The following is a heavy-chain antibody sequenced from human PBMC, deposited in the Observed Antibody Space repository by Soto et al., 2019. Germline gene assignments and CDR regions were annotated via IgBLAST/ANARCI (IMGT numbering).Heavy chain of an antibody. D-gene: IGHD3-22*01. Sequence: SETLSLTCTVSGDSISNSNYYWGWIRQPPGKGLEWIANIYYSGITYCNPSLKSRVAISVDTSKNQFSLKLSSVTAADTAVYYCARPNSGYYKWFDPWGQGTLVTVSS. CDR2: IYYSGIT. CDR3: ARPNSGYYKWFDP. CDR1: GDSISNSNYY. V-gene: IGHV4-39*01. J-gene: IGHJ5*02.